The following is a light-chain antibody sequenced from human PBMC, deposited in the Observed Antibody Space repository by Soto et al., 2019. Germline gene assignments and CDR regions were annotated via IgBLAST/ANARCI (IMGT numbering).Light chain of an antibody. V-gene: IGKV1-39*01. J-gene: IGKJ1*01. CDR3: QQSYSTLWT. CDR1: KSISSY. CDR2: AAS. Sequence: IQVTQSPSSLSASVGARVTITCRASKSISSYLNWDQQNPGKAPKLLIYAASSLQRGVPSRFSGSGAGTDVTRTISSLQPADFATYYCQQSYSTLWTFGQGTKVDI.